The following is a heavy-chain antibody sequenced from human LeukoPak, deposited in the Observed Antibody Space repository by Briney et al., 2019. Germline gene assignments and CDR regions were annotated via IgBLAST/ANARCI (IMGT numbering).Heavy chain of an antibody. CDR2: IVGSGGTT. CDR1: GFTFPSYA. Sequence: GGSLRLPCAASGFTFPSYAMSWVRQAPGKGLEWVSSIVGSGGTTSYADSVKGRFTISRDNSKNTLYLLMNSLRAEDTAVYYCAKDPSYDFWSGFYPYFDYWGQGTLVTVSS. J-gene: IGHJ4*02. CDR3: AKDPSYDFWSGFYPYFDY. V-gene: IGHV3-23*01. D-gene: IGHD3-3*01.